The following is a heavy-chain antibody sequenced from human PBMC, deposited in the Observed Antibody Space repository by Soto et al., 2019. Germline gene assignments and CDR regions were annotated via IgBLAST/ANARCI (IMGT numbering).Heavy chain of an antibody. CDR3: ASGGSSNWFDP. V-gene: IGHV4-30-4*01. CDR1: SGSISSADYH. Sequence: SETLSLTCTVSSGSISSADYHWSWIRQPPGEGLEWIGYIYYTGSAYYNPSLKSRVTMSVDTSKNQFSLKVTSVTAADTAVYYCASGGSSNWFDPWGQGTLVT. J-gene: IGHJ5*02. D-gene: IGHD1-26*01. CDR2: IYYTGSA.